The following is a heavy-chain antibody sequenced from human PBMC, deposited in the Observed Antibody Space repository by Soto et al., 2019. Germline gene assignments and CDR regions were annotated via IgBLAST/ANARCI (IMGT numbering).Heavy chain of an antibody. CDR1: GGSVSSGTYY. CDR3: AREYYYGSGRGRSMDV. J-gene: IGHJ6*02. Sequence: QVQLQESDPGLVKPSETLSLTCTVSGGSVSSGTYYWTWIRQPPGKGLEWIGYIYGTGSTNYNPSLKSRVTISVDTSKNQFSLKLSSVTAADTAVYYCAREYYYGSGRGRSMDVWGQGTTVTV. CDR2: IYGTGST. D-gene: IGHD3-10*01. V-gene: IGHV4-61*01.